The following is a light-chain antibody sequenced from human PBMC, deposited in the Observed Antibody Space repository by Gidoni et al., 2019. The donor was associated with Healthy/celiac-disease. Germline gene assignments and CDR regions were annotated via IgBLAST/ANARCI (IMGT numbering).Light chain of an antibody. CDR1: QSISSY. CDR2: AAS. Sequence: DIQVTQSPSSLSASVGDRVTISCRASQSISSYLNWYQQKPGKAPKLLIYAASSLQSGVPSRFSGSGSGTDFTLTISSLQPEDFATYYCKQSYSTPTFGQGTKVEIK. V-gene: IGKV1-39*01. J-gene: IGKJ1*01. CDR3: KQSYSTPT.